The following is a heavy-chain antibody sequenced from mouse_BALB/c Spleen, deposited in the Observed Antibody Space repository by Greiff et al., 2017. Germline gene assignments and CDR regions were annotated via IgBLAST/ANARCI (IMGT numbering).Heavy chain of an antibody. D-gene: IGHD2-4*01. J-gene: IGHJ3*01. V-gene: IGHV1-87*01. CDR3: ERTYDYDDPCAY. CDR2: IYPGDGAT. CDR1: GYTFTSFW. Sequence: QVQLQQSGAELARPGASVKLSCKASGYTFTSFWMQWVKQRPGQGLEWIAAIYPGDGATRYTQKFKGKATLTADKSSSTAYMQLSSLASGDSAVYYCERTYDYDDPCAYWGQGTLVTVSA.